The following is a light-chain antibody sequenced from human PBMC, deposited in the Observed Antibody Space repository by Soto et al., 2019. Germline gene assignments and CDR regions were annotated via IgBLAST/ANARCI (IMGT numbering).Light chain of an antibody. CDR1: QAITSW. V-gene: IGKV1-12*01. Sequence: DIQMTQSPSSLSASVGDRVTVTCRASQAITSWLAWYQQKPGKAPKLLIYSASNLQSGVPSRFRGSGSGTYFTLTISSLQPEDFATYYCQQTNSFPLTFGGGTKVDIK. J-gene: IGKJ4*01. CDR3: QQTNSFPLT. CDR2: SAS.